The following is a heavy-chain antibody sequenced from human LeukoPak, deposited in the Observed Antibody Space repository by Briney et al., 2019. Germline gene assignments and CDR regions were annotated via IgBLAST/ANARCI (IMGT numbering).Heavy chain of an antibody. CDR1: GFIFSRYG. Sequence: GGTLRLSCAASGFIFSRYGMSWVRQAPGKGLEWVSAISGSGGTTNYADSVKGRFTISRDNSKNTLYLQMNSLRAEDTAIYYCAKENWYLYNNNWYKTWFDPWGQGTLVTVSS. V-gene: IGHV3-23*01. CDR3: AKENWYLYNNNWYKTWFDP. D-gene: IGHD6-13*01. CDR2: ISGSGGTT. J-gene: IGHJ5*02.